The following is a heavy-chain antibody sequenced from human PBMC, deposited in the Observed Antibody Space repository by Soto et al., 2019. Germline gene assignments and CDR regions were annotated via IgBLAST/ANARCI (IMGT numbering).Heavy chain of an antibody. CDR1: GYTFTNYW. CDR3: AASIFYYGMDV. Sequence: PGESLKISCKGFGYTFTNYWIGWVRQMPGKGPEWMGSIYPGDSDTKYNPSFQGQVTISADKSITTTYLQWSSLKASDTAIYYCAASIFYYGMDVWGQGTTVTVSS. CDR2: IYPGDSDT. V-gene: IGHV5-51*01. J-gene: IGHJ6*02.